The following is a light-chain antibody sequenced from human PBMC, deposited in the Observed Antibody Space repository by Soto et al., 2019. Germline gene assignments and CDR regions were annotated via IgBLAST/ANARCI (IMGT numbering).Light chain of an antibody. CDR1: SSNIGAGYD. Sequence: QSVLTQPPSVSGAPGQRVTISCTGSSSNIGAGYDVHWYQQLPGTAPKLLINANSHRPSGVPDRFSGSKSGTSASLAITGLQAEDEADYYCQSYDSSVSGSWVFGGGTKVTVL. CDR3: QSYDSSVSGSWV. J-gene: IGLJ3*02. CDR2: ANS. V-gene: IGLV1-40*01.